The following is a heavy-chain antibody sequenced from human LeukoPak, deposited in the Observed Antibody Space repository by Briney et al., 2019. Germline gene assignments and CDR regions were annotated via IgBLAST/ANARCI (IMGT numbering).Heavy chain of an antibody. CDR3: ARRGKYYYDSSGYH. Sequence: SSETLSLTCAVYGGSFSGYYWSWIRQPPGKGLEWIGEINHSGSTNYNPSLKSRVTISVDTSKNQFSLKLSSVTAADTAVYYCARRGKYYYDSSGYHWGQGTLVTVSS. CDR1: GGSFSGYY. J-gene: IGHJ4*02. CDR2: INHSGST. V-gene: IGHV4-34*01. D-gene: IGHD3-22*01.